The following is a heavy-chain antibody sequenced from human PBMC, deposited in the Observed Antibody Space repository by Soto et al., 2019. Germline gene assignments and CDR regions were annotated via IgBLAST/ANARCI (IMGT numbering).Heavy chain of an antibody. CDR1: GFNFSNCA. CDR2: ISASGGST. Sequence: PVGSLRLSCAASGFNFSNCAMRWVRQAPGKGLEWVSGISASGGSTSYADSVKGRFTISRDNSKNTLFLQMNSLRVEDTAVYFCAKDCVLIVLAISVENTDMDVWGQGTTVTVSS. D-gene: IGHD2-8*02. J-gene: IGHJ6*02. V-gene: IGHV3-23*01. CDR3: AKDCVLIVLAISVENTDMDV.